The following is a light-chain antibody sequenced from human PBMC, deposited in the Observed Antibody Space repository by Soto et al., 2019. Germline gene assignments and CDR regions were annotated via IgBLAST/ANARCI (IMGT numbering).Light chain of an antibody. CDR3: QHYDGSPRT. CDR2: GVF. V-gene: IGKV3-20*01. J-gene: IGKJ2*01. CDR1: QGVTSKH. Sequence: ENVLTQSPGTVSLSPGERATLSCRASQGVTSKHLAWYQQKPGQAPRLLICGVFNRATGIPDRFSGSGSGTDFTLTITRLEPEDSGVYLCQHYDGSPRTFGQGTKLEIK.